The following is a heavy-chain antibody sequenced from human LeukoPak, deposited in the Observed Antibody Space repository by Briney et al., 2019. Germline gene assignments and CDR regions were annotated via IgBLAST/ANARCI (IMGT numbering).Heavy chain of an antibody. CDR2: IYSDGST. CDR3: ARWLQFSYYYGMDV. CDR1: GFTFSSNY. D-gene: IGHD5-24*01. Sequence: GGSLRLSCAASGFTFSSNYMTWVRQAPGKGLEWVSLIYSDGSTYYADSVQGRCTISRDNSKNTLYLQMNSLRAEDTAVYYCARWLQFSYYYGMDVWGQGTTVTVSS. V-gene: IGHV3-66*01. J-gene: IGHJ6*02.